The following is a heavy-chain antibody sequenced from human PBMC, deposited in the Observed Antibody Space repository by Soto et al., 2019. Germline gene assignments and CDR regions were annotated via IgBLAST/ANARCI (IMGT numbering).Heavy chain of an antibody. CDR3: ARLYLAATITSLDY. Sequence: GSLRLSCVASGFNFSAYWMHWVRQVPGKGLMWVSRIHFDGSTTRYAGSVQGRFTISRDNAKNTLYLQMISLRAEDTAVYYCARLYLAATITSLDYWGQGTLVTVSS. CDR2: IHFDGSTT. CDR1: GFNFSAYW. V-gene: IGHV3-74*01. D-gene: IGHD5-12*01. J-gene: IGHJ4*02.